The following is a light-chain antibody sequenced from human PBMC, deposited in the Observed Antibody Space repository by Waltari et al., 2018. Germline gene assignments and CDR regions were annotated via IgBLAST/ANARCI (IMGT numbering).Light chain of an antibody. CDR1: SGHSTYA. Sequence: QLVLTQSPSASASLGASVKLTCTLRSGHSTYAIAWPQQQPEKGPRYLLKLNSDGSHSKGDGIPDRFSGSKSGAERYLTISSLQSEDEGDYYCQTWGTGTVVFGGGTKLTVL. V-gene: IGLV4-69*01. J-gene: IGLJ2*01. CDR2: LNSDGSH. CDR3: QTWGTGTVV.